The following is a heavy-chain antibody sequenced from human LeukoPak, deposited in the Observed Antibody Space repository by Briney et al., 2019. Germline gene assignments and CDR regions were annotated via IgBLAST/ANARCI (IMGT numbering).Heavy chain of an antibody. Sequence: GESLKISCKGSGYSFTSYWIGWVRQMPGKGLGWMGIIYPGDSDTRYGPSFQGQVTISADKSISTAYLQWSSLKASDTAMYYCARLGGYCSGGSCYEGNWFDPWGQGTLVTVSS. CDR3: ARLGGYCSGGSCYEGNWFDP. D-gene: IGHD2-15*01. CDR1: GYSFTSYW. J-gene: IGHJ5*02. CDR2: IYPGDSDT. V-gene: IGHV5-51*01.